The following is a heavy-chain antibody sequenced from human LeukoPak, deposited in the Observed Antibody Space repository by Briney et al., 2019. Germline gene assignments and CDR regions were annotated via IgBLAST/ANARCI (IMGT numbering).Heavy chain of an antibody. V-gene: IGHV4-59*08. CDR1: GGSITNSF. Sequence: SETLSLTCTVSGGSITNSFWSWIRQPPGKGLEWIGHIYYTGSPRYNPSLTSRVTISVDTSSNQFSLTLHSVTAADTAVYYCARRLRAESDASPDNWIGPWGQGALVTVSS. CDR2: IYYTGSP. J-gene: IGHJ5*02. CDR3: ARRLRAESDASPDNWIGP. D-gene: IGHD3-16*01.